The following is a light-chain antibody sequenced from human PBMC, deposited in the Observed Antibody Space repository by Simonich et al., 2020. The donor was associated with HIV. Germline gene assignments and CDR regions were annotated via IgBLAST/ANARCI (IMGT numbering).Light chain of an antibody. Sequence: DIVVTQSPDSLPVSLGERATINCKSSQSVLHTSNNKNYLAWYQQKPGQPPKLLIYWASTRESGVPDRFSGSGSGTLFTLTSSSLQAEDVAVYYCQQYYSTPPAFGGGTKVEIK. V-gene: IGKV4-1*01. CDR1: QSVLHTSNNKNY. CDR2: WAS. J-gene: IGKJ4*01. CDR3: QQYYSTPPA.